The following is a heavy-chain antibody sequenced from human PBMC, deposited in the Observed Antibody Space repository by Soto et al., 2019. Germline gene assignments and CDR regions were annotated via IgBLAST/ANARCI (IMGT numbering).Heavy chain of an antibody. J-gene: IGHJ4*02. Sequence: QVQLVQSGAEVKKPGSSVKVSCKASGGTFSSYTISWVRQAPGQGLEWMGRIIPILGIANYAQKFQGRVTITADKSTSTAYMELSSLRSEDTAVYYCARLRDHRGELLSPHLGWGQGTLVTVSS. CDR2: IIPILGIA. D-gene: IGHD1-26*01. CDR1: GGTFSSYT. V-gene: IGHV1-69*02. CDR3: ARLRDHRGELLSPHLG.